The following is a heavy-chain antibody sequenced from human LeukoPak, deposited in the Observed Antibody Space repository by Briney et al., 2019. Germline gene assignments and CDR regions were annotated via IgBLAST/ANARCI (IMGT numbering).Heavy chain of an antibody. J-gene: IGHJ4*02. CDR3: ARDLSSDYYVSGRPYPPGY. D-gene: IGHD3-10*01. Sequence: ASVKVSCKASGYTFTSNYMHWVRQAPGQGLEWMGIINPSGGSTSYAQKFQGRVTMTRDTSASTVYMELSSLRSEDTAMYYCARDLSSDYYVSGRPYPPGYWGQGTLVTVSS. CDR2: INPSGGST. CDR1: GYTFTSNY. V-gene: IGHV1-46*01.